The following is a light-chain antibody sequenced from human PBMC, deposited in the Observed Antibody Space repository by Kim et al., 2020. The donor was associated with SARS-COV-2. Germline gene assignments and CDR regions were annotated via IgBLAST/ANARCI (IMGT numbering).Light chain of an antibody. V-gene: IGLV7-46*01. CDR1: TGADTRGHF. Sequence: PGRTVTLPCASSTGADTRGHFPYWFHQKPGQAPKTLIYDTINRHSWTPARFSGSLLGGKAALTLSAAQPEDEAEYYCLLYYSGPRVFGGGTKVTVL. CDR3: LLYYSGPRV. J-gene: IGLJ3*02. CDR2: DTI.